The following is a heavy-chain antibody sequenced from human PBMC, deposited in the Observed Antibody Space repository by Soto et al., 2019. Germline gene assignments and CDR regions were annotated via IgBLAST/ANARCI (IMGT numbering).Heavy chain of an antibody. Sequence: PGGSLRLSCAASGFTFSSYSMNWVRQAPGKGLEWVSSISSSSSYIYYADSVKGRFTISRDNAKNSLYLQMNSLRAEDTAVYYYARASSYDSSGYYPFDYWGQGTLVTVSS. CDR1: GFTFSSYS. V-gene: IGHV3-21*01. CDR3: ARASSYDSSGYYPFDY. D-gene: IGHD3-22*01. CDR2: ISSSSSYI. J-gene: IGHJ4*02.